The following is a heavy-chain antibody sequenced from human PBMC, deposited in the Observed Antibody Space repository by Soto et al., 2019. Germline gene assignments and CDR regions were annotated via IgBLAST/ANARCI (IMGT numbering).Heavy chain of an antibody. D-gene: IGHD2-2*01. J-gene: IGHJ6*03. Sequence: QVQLQESGPGLVGPSETLSLTCTVSGGSFSSYYWTWIRQSPGKGLEWIGYIYYSGSTDYNPSLRGRLAISIGTSMTQFSLRLNSMTAADTAVYYCAGRDCSGTNCYYLDYYYMDVWGKGTTVTVSS. CDR1: GGSFSSYY. V-gene: IGHV4-59*12. CDR3: AGRDCSGTNCYYLDYYYMDV. CDR2: IYYSGST.